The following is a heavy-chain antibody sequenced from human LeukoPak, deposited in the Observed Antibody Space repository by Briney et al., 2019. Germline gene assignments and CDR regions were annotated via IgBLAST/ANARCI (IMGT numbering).Heavy chain of an antibody. CDR2: IVPDSGGA. J-gene: IGHJ4*02. CDR1: GYIFTNYY. D-gene: IGHD2-15*01. V-gene: IGHV1-2*02. CDR3: STEDKYCSGANCGKY. Sequence: PGASVKVSCKTSGYIFTNYYVHWVRQAPGQGLEWMGYIVPDSGGADYDQKFQGRVTMTRDKSISTVYMELSSLRSDDTAVYYCSTEDKYCSGANCGKYWGQGTLVTVSS.